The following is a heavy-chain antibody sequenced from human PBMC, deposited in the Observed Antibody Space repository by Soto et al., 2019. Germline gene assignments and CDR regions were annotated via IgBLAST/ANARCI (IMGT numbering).Heavy chain of an antibody. V-gene: IGHV3-30*09. CDR1: GFTFSSYA. CDR3: ARDRGYDAHDYYYNAMDV. J-gene: IGHJ6*02. Sequence: PGGSLRLSCAASGFTFSSYAMHWVRQAPGTGLEWVAVISYEGSNKYYADSVKGRFAISRDNAKNSLYLQMNSLSAEDTAVYYCARDRGYDAHDYYYNAMDVWGQGTTVTVSS. D-gene: IGHD2-15*01. CDR2: ISYEGSNK.